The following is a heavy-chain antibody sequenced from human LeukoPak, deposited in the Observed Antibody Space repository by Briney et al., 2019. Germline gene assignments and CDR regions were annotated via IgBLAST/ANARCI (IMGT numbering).Heavy chain of an antibody. D-gene: IGHD3-9*01. V-gene: IGHV4-59*13. CDR2: IYFSGTT. CDR3: AREVEDFGWSGFDP. CDR1: GGSITSSY. J-gene: IGHJ5*02. Sequence: PGGLSLTCIVPGGSITSSYSSWSRPRPRGGVGWGGYIYFSGTTNYTPSVKCRVTISVDTSKSQCYLKLSSVSAADTAVYYCAREVEDFGWSGFDPWGQGTLVTVSS.